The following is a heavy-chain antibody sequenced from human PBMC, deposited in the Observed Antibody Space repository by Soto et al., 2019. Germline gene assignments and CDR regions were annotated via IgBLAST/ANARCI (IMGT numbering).Heavy chain of an antibody. CDR2: IYYSGST. D-gene: IGHD4-4*01. CDR3: ARSPIEGPTSQPHYFDY. V-gene: IGHV4-59*01. Sequence: SETLSLTCTVSGGSISSYYWSWIRQPPGKGLEWIGYIYYSGSTNYNPSLKSRVTISVDTSKNQFSLKLSSVTAADTAVYYCARSPIEGPTSQPHYFDYWGQGTLVTVPS. J-gene: IGHJ4*02. CDR1: GGSISSYY.